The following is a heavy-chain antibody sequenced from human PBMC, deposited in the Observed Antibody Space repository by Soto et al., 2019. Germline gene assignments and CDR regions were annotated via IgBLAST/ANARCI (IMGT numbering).Heavy chain of an antibody. Sequence: QVQLVQSGAEVKKPGASVKVSCKASGYTFTSYGISWVRQAPGQGLEWMGWISAYNGNTNYAQKLQGRVNMTTDTSTSTAYMELRSLRSDDTAVYYCARDQPQYYYDSSGYFDYWGQGTLVTVSS. CDR2: ISAYNGNT. D-gene: IGHD3-22*01. CDR3: ARDQPQYYYDSSGYFDY. CDR1: GYTFTSYG. J-gene: IGHJ4*02. V-gene: IGHV1-18*01.